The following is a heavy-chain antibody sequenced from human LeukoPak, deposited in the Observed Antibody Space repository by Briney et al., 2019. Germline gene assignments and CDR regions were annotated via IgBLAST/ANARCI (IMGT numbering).Heavy chain of an antibody. CDR2: INDGNGNT. J-gene: IGHJ4*02. Sequence: GASVKVSCKASVYTFTSYVLHWVGQAPGQRLEWMGWINDGNGNTKYSQKFQGRVTITRDTSASTAYMGLSSLRSEDAAVYYCARGYGEFNPDYWGQGTLVTVSS. CDR3: ARGYGEFNPDY. V-gene: IGHV1-3*01. D-gene: IGHD3-10*01. CDR1: VYTFTSYV.